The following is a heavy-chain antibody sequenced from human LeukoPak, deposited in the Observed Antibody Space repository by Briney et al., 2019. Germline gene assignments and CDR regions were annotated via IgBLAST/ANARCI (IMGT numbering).Heavy chain of an antibody. CDR1: GFTFSSYS. CDR2: ISSSSSYI. V-gene: IGHV3-21*01. CDR3: ARVYCSSTSCYMANNWNYGDY. D-gene: IGHD2-2*02. J-gene: IGHJ4*02. Sequence: GGSLRLSCAASGFTFSSYSMNWVRQAPGKGLEWVSSISSSSSYIYYADSVKGRFTISRDNAKNSLYLQMNSLRAEDTAVYYCARVYCSSTSCYMANNWNYGDYRGQGTLVTVSS.